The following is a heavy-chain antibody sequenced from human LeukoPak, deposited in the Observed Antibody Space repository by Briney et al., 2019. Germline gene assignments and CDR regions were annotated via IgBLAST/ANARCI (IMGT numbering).Heavy chain of an antibody. V-gene: IGHV4-34*01. CDR2: INHSGST. J-gene: IGHJ4*02. D-gene: IGHD6-13*01. CDR3: ARDRGPPYSSSWYSDY. Sequence: PSETLSLTCAVYGGSFSGYYWSWIRQPPGKGLEWIGEINHSGSTNYNPSLKNRVTISVDTSKNQFSLKLSSVTAADTAVYYCARDRGPPYSSSWYSDYWGQGTLVTVSS. CDR1: GGSFSGYY.